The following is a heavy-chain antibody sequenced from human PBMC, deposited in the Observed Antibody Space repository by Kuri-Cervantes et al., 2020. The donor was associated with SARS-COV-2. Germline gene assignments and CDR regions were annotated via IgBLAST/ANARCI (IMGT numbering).Heavy chain of an antibody. D-gene: IGHD1-26*01. CDR2: IYYSGST. J-gene: IGHJ4*02. V-gene: IGHV4-59*01. CDR3: TRWRVGAKT. CDR1: GGSISSYY. Sequence: ESLKISCTVSGGSISSYYWSWIRQPPGKGLEWIGYIYYSGSTNYNPSLKSRVTISVDTSKNQFSLKLSSVTAEDTAVYYCTRWRVGAKTWGQGTLVTVSS.